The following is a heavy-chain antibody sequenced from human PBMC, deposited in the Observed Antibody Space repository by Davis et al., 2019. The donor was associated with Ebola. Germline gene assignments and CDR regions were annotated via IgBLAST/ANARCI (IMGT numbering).Heavy chain of an antibody. J-gene: IGHJ6*03. CDR1: GGTFSSYA. V-gene: IGHV1-69*13. Sequence: SVKVSCKASGGTFSSYAISWVRQAPGQGLEWMGGIIPIFGTANYAQKFQGRVTITADESTSTAYMELSSLRSEDTAVYYCARGERYCSSTSCPIDYYYMDVWGKGTTVTVSS. CDR2: IIPIFGTA. CDR3: ARGERYCSSTSCPIDYYYMDV. D-gene: IGHD2-2*01.